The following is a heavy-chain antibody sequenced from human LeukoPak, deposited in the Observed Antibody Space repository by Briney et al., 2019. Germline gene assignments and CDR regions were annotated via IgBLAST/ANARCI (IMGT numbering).Heavy chain of an antibody. CDR2: ISYDGSNK. V-gene: IGHV3-30-3*01. CDR3: ARDLRDILTGWAPSYYYYGMDV. J-gene: IGHJ6*02. Sequence: PGRSLRLSCAASGFTFSSYAMHWVRQAPGKGLEWVAVISYDGSNKYYADSVKGRFTISRDNSKNTLYLQMNSLRAEDTAVYYCARDLRDILTGWAPSYYYYGMDVWGQGTTVTVSS. CDR1: GFTFSSYA. D-gene: IGHD3-9*01.